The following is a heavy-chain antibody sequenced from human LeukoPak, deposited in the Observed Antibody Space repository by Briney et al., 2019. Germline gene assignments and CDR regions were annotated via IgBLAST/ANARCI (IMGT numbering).Heavy chain of an antibody. V-gene: IGHV3-21*01. CDR3: ARPLSGYSSSLGY. J-gene: IGHJ4*02. D-gene: IGHD6-6*01. CDR2: ISSSSSYI. Sequence: GGSLRLSCAASGFTFNSYSMNWVRQAPGKGLEWVSSISSSSSYIYYADSVKGRFTISRDNAKNTLYLQMNGLRAEDTAVYYCARPLSGYSSSLGYWGQGTLVTVSS. CDR1: GFTFNSYS.